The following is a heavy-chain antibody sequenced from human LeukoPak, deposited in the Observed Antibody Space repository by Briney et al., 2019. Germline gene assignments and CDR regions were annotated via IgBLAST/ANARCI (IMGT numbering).Heavy chain of an antibody. V-gene: IGHV1-69*05. CDR3: ARDLYRWNSLDY. J-gene: IGHJ4*02. CDR2: IIPIFGTA. CDR1: GGTFSSYA. D-gene: IGHD1-7*01. Sequence: SVKVFCKASGGTFSSYAISWVRQAPGQGLEWMGGIIPIFGTANYTQKFQGRVTITTDESTSTAYMELSSLRSEDTAVYYCARDLYRWNSLDYWGQGTLVTVSS.